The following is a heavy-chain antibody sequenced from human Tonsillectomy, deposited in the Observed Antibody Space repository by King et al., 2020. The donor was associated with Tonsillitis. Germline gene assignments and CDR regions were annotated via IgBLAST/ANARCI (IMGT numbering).Heavy chain of an antibody. J-gene: IGHJ4*02. CDR1: GDSISSSDHY. CDR3: ARSVSGSFDY. D-gene: IGHD2-15*01. V-gene: IGHV4-39*01. Sequence: QLQESGPGVVKPSETLSLTCTVSGDSISSSDHYCAWIRQPPGKGREWIGYMYYSWTFFYHPSLKSRITLSGRTSGNRFSLKLSSVTAADAAVYFCARSVSGSFDYWGQGALVTVSS. CDR2: MYYSWTF.